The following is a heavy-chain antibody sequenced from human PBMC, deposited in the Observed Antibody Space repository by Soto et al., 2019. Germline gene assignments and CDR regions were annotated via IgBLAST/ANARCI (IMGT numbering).Heavy chain of an antibody. CDR2: ISSSSSYI. CDR3: ARAPKGMGRIAARLSWFDP. V-gene: IGHV3-21*01. Sequence: EVQLVESGGGLVKPGGSLRLSCAASGFTFSSYSMNWVRQAPGKGLEWVSSISSSSSYIYYADSVKGRFTISRDNAKNSLYLQMNSLRAEDTAVYYCARAPKGMGRIAARLSWFDPWGQGTLVTVSS. J-gene: IGHJ5*02. CDR1: GFTFSSYS. D-gene: IGHD6-6*01.